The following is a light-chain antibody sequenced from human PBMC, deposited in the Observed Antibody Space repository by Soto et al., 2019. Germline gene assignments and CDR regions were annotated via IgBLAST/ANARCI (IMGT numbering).Light chain of an antibody. Sequence: EIVLTQSPATLSLSPGEKATLSCRASETVRTGSLAWYQQKPGQAPRLLIFGASVRATDIPDRFSGSGSGTDFTLTIPRLAPEDFALYHCQQYASSPWTFGQGTKLEI. CDR2: GAS. CDR3: QQYASSPWT. J-gene: IGKJ1*01. V-gene: IGKV3-20*01. CDR1: ETVRTGS.